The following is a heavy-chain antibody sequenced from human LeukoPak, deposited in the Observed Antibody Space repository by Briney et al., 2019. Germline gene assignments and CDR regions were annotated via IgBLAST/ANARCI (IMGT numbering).Heavy chain of an antibody. CDR3: AKDFITMIVVVIGAFDI. J-gene: IGHJ3*02. D-gene: IGHD3-22*01. CDR2: IYSGGST. Sequence: GGSLRLSCAASGFTVSSNYMSWVRQAPGKGLEWVSVIYSGGSTYYADSVKGRFTISRDNSKNTLYLQMNSLRAEDTAVYYCAKDFITMIVVVIGAFDIWGQGTMVTVSS. V-gene: IGHV3-53*05. CDR1: GFTVSSNY.